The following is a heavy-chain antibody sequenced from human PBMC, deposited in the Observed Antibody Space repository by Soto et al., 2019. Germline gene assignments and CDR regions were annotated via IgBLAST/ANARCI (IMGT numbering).Heavy chain of an antibody. CDR1: GYSFTSYW. V-gene: IGHV5-10-1*01. Sequence: GGSLKISCKGSGYSFTSYWISWVRQMPGKGLEWMGRIDPSDSYTNYSPSFQGHVTISADKSISTAYLQWSSLKASDTAMYYCARHPGVVWNYVDYWGQGTLVTVSS. J-gene: IGHJ4*02. D-gene: IGHD2-15*01. CDR2: IDPSDSYT. CDR3: ARHPGVVWNYVDY.